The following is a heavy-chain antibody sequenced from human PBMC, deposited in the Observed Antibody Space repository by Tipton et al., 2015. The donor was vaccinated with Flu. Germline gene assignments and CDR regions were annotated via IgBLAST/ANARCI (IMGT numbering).Heavy chain of an antibody. D-gene: IGHD3-10*01. V-gene: IGHV4-34*01. Sequence: TLSLTCAVYGGSFSAYYWSWIRQPPGKGLEWVGEINHSGTTNYNPSLTSRVTISADTSKKQFSLRLTSVTAADTAVYYCARRNYYGSAYHFDFWGQGTLVTVSS. CDR1: GGSFSAYY. CDR3: ARRNYYGSAYHFDF. CDR2: INHSGTT. J-gene: IGHJ4*01.